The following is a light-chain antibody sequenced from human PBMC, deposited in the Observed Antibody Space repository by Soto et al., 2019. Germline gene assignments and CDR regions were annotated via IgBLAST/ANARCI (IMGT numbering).Light chain of an antibody. CDR3: QQYDIWPPYT. V-gene: IGKV3-15*01. Sequence: EVVMTQSPASLSASPGERVTLSCSASQNIRSSLAWYQQRPGQAPRLLIYDASTRATGIPPRFSGGGSGTEFTVTISSLQSEDFAIYYCQQYDIWPPYTFGQGTK. CDR1: QNIRSS. J-gene: IGKJ2*01. CDR2: DAS.